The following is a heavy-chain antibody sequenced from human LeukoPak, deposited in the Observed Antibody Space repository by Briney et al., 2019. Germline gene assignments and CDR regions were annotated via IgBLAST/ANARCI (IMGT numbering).Heavy chain of an antibody. CDR1: GGSFSGYY. CDR2: INHSGST. Sequence: SETLSLTCAVYGGSFSGYYWSWIRQPPGKGLEWIGEINHSGSTNYNPSLKSRVTISVDSSKNQFSLKLSSVTAADTAVYYCARAVRSRWLLRYWGQGTLVTVSS. J-gene: IGHJ4*02. CDR3: ARAVRSRWLLRY. D-gene: IGHD5-24*01. V-gene: IGHV4-34*01.